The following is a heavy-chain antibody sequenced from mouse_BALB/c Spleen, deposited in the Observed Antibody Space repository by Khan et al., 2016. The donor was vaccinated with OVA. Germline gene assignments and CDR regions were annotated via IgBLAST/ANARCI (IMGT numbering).Heavy chain of an antibody. D-gene: IGHD2-4*01. V-gene: IGHV1-9*01. CDR1: GFTFNIYW. CDR2: ILPGSGST. CDR3: ASLGDYDAYFDY. Sequence: QVQLKQSGAELMKPGASVKISCKATGFTFNIYWIEWIKQRPGHGLEWIGEILPGSGSTHYNEKFRGKATFTADTSSHTAYLHLSSLTSEDAAVFYCASLGDYDAYFDYWGQGTTLTVSS. J-gene: IGHJ2*01.